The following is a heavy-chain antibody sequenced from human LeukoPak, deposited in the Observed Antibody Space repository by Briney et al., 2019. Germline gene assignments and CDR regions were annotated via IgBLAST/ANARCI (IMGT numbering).Heavy chain of an antibody. V-gene: IGHV3-74*01. CDR1: GFTFSSYW. Sequence: GGSLRLSCAASGFTFSSYWMHWVRQAPGKGLVWVSRINSDGSSTSYADSVKGRFTISRDNSKNTLYLQMNSLRAEDTAVYYCAKAIFGGDTRFDPWGQGTLVTVSS. CDR3: AKAIFGGDTRFDP. D-gene: IGHD3-3*01. CDR2: INSDGSST. J-gene: IGHJ5*02.